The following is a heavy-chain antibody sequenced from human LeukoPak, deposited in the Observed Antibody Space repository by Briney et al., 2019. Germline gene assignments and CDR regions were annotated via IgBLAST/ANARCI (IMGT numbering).Heavy chain of an antibody. Sequence: GGSLRLSCVVSGFTFTSYGVHWVRQAPGKGLEWVAFIRHDGSYKDYADSVKGRFTISRDNSKNSLFLQMNSLRAEDTAVYYCARDRDPGYYDTNGYRRVNAFDIWGQGTMVTVSS. J-gene: IGHJ3*02. D-gene: IGHD3-22*01. CDR3: ARDRDPGYYDTNGYRRVNAFDI. CDR2: IRHDGSYK. V-gene: IGHV3-30*02. CDR1: GFTFTSYG.